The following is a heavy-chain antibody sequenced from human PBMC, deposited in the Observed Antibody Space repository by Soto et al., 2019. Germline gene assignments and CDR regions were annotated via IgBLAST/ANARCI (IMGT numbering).Heavy chain of an antibody. CDR3: ARCSPPVLVGYYYYGMDV. J-gene: IGHJ6*02. Sequence: ASVKVSCKASGYTFTSYAMHWVRQAPGQRLEWMGWINAGNGNTKYSQKFQGRVTITRDTSASTAYMELSSLRSEDTAVYYCARCSPPVLVGYYYYGMDVWGQGTTVTVSS. V-gene: IGHV1-3*01. D-gene: IGHD3-10*02. CDR2: INAGNGNT. CDR1: GYTFTSYA.